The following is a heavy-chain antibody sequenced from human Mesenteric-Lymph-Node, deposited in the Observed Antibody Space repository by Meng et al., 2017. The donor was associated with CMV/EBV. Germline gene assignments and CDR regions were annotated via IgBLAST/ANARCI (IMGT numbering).Heavy chain of an antibody. J-gene: IGHJ4*02. Sequence: KVSCKGSGYSFTSYWIGWVRQMPGKGLEWMGLIFPSDSTTTYSPSFQGHVTISADKSISTAYLQWSSLAASDTAMYYCTRREYASAWTPDYWGQGTLVTVSS. D-gene: IGHD6-19*01. CDR1: GYSFTSYW. CDR2: IFPSDSTT. V-gene: IGHV5-51*01. CDR3: TRREYASAWTPDY.